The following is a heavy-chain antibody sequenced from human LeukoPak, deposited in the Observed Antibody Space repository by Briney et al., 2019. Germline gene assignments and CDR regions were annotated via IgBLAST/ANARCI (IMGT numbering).Heavy chain of an antibody. J-gene: IGHJ4*01. CDR2: IFHSGGS. V-gene: IGHV4-38-2*02. CDR3: ARRAGTGSYFDS. D-gene: IGHD3-10*01. Sequence: KPSETLSLTCTVSGFSIASHYYWGWVRQPPGMGLEWIGTIFHSGGSYYNPSLKSRVTISVDTSKNQFSLNLTSVTAEDTALYFCARRAGTGSYFDSWGHGTLVTVSS. CDR1: GFSIASHYY.